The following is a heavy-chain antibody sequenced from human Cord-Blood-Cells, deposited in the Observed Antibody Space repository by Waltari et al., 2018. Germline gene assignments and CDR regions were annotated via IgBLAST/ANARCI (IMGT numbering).Heavy chain of an antibody. CDR3: ARGSSSWYAFDI. CDR1: GGSFSGYY. J-gene: IGHJ3*02. D-gene: IGHD6-13*01. CDR2: INHSGST. Sequence: QVQLQQWGAGLLKPSETLSLTCAVYGGSFSGYYWSWIRQPPGKGLEWIGEINHSGSTNYNPSRKSRVTISVDTSKNQFSLKLSSVTAADTAVYYCARGSSSWYAFDIWGQGTMVTVSS. V-gene: IGHV4-34*01.